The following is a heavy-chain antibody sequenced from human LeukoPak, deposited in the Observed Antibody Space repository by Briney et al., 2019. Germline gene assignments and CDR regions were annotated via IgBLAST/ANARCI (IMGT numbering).Heavy chain of an antibody. CDR2: INHSGST. CDR3: ARHKPYCSSTSCYVMDV. CDR1: GGSFSGYY. D-gene: IGHD2-2*01. J-gene: IGHJ6*02. V-gene: IGHV4-34*01. Sequence: SETLSLTCAVYGGSFSGYYWSWIRQPPGKGLEWIGEINHSGSTNYNPSLKSRVTMSVDTSKNQFSLKLSSVTAADTAVYYCARHKPYCSSTSCYVMDVWGQGTTVTVSS.